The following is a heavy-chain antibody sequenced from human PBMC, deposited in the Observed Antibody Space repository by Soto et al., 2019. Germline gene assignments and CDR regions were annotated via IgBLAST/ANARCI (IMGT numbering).Heavy chain of an antibody. J-gene: IGHJ4*02. V-gene: IGHV3-30*18. D-gene: IGHD3-10*01. CDR2: ISFDGSNR. Sequence: QVQLVESGGGVVQPGRSLRLTCAASGFTFGNYGMHWVRQAPGKGLEWVTFISFDGSNRRYAGSVEGRFTISRDNYKNTVSLQMNSLTTDDTAVYYCAKDREEFLMWVRHEGHWGQGTLVTVS. CDR3: AKDREEFLMWVRHEGH. CDR1: GFTFGNYG.